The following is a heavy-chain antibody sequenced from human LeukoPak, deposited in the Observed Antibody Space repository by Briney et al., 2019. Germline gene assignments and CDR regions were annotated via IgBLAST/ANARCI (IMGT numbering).Heavy chain of an antibody. CDR3: ARGPHIYYYDSSGHYYLDY. J-gene: IGHJ4*02. V-gene: IGHV1-69*05. Sequence: SVKVSCKASGGTFSSYAISWVRQAPGQGLEWMGGIIPIFGTANYAQKFQGRVTITTDESTSTVYMELSSLKSEDTAVYYCARGPHIYYYDSSGHYYLDYWGQGTLVTVSS. CDR1: GGTFSSYA. CDR2: IIPIFGTA. D-gene: IGHD3-22*01.